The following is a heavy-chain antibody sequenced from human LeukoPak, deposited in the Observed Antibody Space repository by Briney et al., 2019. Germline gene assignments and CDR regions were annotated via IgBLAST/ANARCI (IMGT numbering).Heavy chain of an antibody. D-gene: IGHD4-23*01. CDR3: ARDYGGNSELTFDY. CDR2: IIPIFGIA. CDR1: GGTFSSYA. J-gene: IGHJ4*02. Sequence: ASVKVSCKASGGTFSSYAISWVRQAPGQGLEWMGRIIPIFGIANYAQKFQGRVTITADESTSTAYMELSSLRSEDTAVYYCARDYGGNSELTFDYWGQGTLVTVSS. V-gene: IGHV1-69*13.